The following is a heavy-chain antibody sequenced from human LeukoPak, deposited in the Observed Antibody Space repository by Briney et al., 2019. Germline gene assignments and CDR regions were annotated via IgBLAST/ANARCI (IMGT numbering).Heavy chain of an antibody. CDR1: AYSFTTYW. Sequence: GESLQISCPASAYSFTTYWIGWVRQMPGKGLEWMGIVYPGTSDARNTPSFQGQVSPSVDRSITTAYLQWSSLNAADTARYYCASTLVGTSRAFDYWGQGTLVTVSS. CDR2: VYPGTSDA. CDR3: ASTLVGTSRAFDY. V-gene: IGHV5-51*01. J-gene: IGHJ4*02. D-gene: IGHD2-15*01.